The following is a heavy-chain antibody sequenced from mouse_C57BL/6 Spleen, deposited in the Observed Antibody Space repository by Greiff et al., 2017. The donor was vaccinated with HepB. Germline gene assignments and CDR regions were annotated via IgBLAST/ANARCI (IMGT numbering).Heavy chain of an antibody. CDR1: GYTFTDYY. D-gene: IGHD1-1*01. CDR2: INPNNGGT. CDR3: ARDYYGSRRYFDV. V-gene: IGHV1-26*01. Sequence: SGYTFTDYYMNWVKQSHGQSLEWIGDINPNNGGTSYNQKFKGKATLTVDKSSSTAYMELRSLTSEDSAVYYCARDYYGSRRYFDVWGTGTTVTVSS. J-gene: IGHJ1*03.